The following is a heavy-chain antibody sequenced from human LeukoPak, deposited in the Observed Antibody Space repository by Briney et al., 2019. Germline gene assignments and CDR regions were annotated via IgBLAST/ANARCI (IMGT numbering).Heavy chain of an antibody. CDR1: GFTFSSYG. CDR3: ARETFKCRTSCYYFDY. CDR2: IWYDGSNK. V-gene: IGHV3-33*01. D-gene: IGHD2-2*01. Sequence: GGSLRLSCAASGFTFSSYGMHWVRQAPGKGLEWVAVIWYDGSNKYYADSVKGRFTISRDNSKNTLYLQMNSLRDEDTAVYYCARETFKCRTSCYYFDYWGQGTLVTVSS. J-gene: IGHJ4*02.